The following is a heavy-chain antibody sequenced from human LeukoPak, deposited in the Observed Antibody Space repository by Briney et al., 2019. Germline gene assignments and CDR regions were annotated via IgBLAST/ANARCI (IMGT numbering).Heavy chain of an antibody. Sequence: GGALRLSCPVSGFSFSSGARGGVGQRPGKGMEWVSAISGSGGSTYYADSVKGRFTISRDNSKNTLYLQMNSLRAEDTAVYYCAPLGVTTWLDYWGQGTLVTVSS. V-gene: IGHV3-23*01. J-gene: IGHJ4*02. D-gene: IGHD4-17*01. CDR2: ISGSGGST. CDR3: APLGVTTWLDY. CDR1: GFSFSSGA.